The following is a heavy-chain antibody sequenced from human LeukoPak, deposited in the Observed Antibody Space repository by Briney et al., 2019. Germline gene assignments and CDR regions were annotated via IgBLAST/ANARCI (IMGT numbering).Heavy chain of an antibody. D-gene: IGHD3-22*01. V-gene: IGHV3-7*01. J-gene: IGHJ4*02. CDR1: GISFASYW. CDR2: IGQDGTET. CDR3: AIPSSYDGSRYYHAY. Sequence: GGSLRLSCAASGISFASYWVTWVRQAPGKGLEWVANIGQDGTETVYVGSVKGRFTISRDNARKLLFQQMNSLRADDTAVYYCAIPSSYDGSRYYHAYWGQGTLVSVSS.